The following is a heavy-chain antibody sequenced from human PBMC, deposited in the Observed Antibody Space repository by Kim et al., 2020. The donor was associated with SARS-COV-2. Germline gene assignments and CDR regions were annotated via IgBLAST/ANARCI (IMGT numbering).Heavy chain of an antibody. D-gene: IGHD6-19*01. CDR3: ARDRQRAGTGVDY. V-gene: IGHV6-1*01. Sequence: SQTLSLTCDISGDSVSSNSAAWNWIRQSPSRGLEWLGRPYYRSKWYTDYALSVKGRITINPDTSKNQFSLQLNSVTPEDTAVYYCARDRQRAGTGVDYWGQGTLVTVSS. J-gene: IGHJ4*02. CDR2: PYYRSKWYT. CDR1: GDSVSSNSAA.